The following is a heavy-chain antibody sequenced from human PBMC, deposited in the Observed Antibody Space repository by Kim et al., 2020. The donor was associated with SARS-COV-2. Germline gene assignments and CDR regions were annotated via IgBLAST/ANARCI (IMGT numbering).Heavy chain of an antibody. V-gene: IGHV2-70*13. CDR2: IDWDGDK. D-gene: IGHD2-15*01. CDR3: ARIHRDSGGKRKMDF. Sequence: SGPTLVNPTQTLTLTCTFSGFSLSTSGMCVTWIRQPPGKALEWLAMIDWDGDKHYTSSLRSRLTISKDISKNQVVLTMTNMDPMDTGTFYCARIHRDSGGKRKMDFGGRGPLVTLPS. CDR1: GFSLSTSGMC. J-gene: IGHJ1*01.